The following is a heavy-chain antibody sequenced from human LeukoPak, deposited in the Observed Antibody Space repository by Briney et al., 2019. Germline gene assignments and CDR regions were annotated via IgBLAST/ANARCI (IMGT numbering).Heavy chain of an antibody. CDR1: GGSFSTYY. CDR2: INHSGST. D-gene: IGHD2-8*01. Sequence: SETLSLTCAVYGGSFSTYYWGWVRQTPGNGLEWIGEINHSGSTNYNPSLKSRVTISVDTSKNQFSLKLSSVTAADTAVYYCAGDPSMSYWGQGTLVTVSS. V-gene: IGHV4-34*01. CDR3: AGDPSMSY. J-gene: IGHJ4*02.